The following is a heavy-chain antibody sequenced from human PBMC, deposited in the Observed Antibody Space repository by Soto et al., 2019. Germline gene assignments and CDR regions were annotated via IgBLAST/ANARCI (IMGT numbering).Heavy chain of an antibody. CDR2: ISGSGGSI. J-gene: IGHJ4*02. D-gene: IGHD2-21*02. Sequence: EVQVLESGGGLVQPGGSLRLSCAASGFTFSSYAMSWVRQGPGKGLEWVSAISGSGGSIYYADSVKGRFTISRDNSKNTLYLQTNNLKVEDMAVYYWAKPSPRKCGGDWSWDYWGQGTLVTVSS. CDR3: AKPSPRKCGGDWSWDY. V-gene: IGHV3-23*01. CDR1: GFTFSSYA.